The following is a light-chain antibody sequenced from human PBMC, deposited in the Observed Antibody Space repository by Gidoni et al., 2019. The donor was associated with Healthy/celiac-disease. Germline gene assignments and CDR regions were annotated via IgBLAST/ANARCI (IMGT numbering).Light chain of an antibody. CDR2: KDS. CDR1: ALPKKY. CDR3: LSADSSGNYPHVV. Sequence: SYELTQPPSVSVSLGQMARITCSGEALPKKYAYWYQQKPGQFPVLVIYKDSERPSGIPERFSGSSSGKIVTLTISGVQAEDEADYYCLSADSSGNYPHVVFGGGTKLTVL. J-gene: IGLJ2*01. V-gene: IGLV3-16*01.